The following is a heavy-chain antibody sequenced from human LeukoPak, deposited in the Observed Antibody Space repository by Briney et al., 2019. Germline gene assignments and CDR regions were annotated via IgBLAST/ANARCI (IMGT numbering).Heavy chain of an antibody. J-gene: IGHJ4*02. CDR2: INPSGGST. D-gene: IGHD5-18*01. CDR1: GYTFTSYY. CDR3: ARGPDLLQYTVMVPEGIDY. V-gene: IGHV1-46*01. Sequence: ASVKVSCKASGYTFTSYYMHWVRQAPGQGLEWMGIINPSGGSTNFAQKFQGRVTMTTDTSTSTVNMELSSLRSEDTAVYYCARGPDLLQYTVMVPEGIDYWGQGTLVTVSS.